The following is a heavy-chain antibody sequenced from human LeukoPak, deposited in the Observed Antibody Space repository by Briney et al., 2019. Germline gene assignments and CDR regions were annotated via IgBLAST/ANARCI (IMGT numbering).Heavy chain of an antibody. D-gene: IGHD3-10*01. CDR1: GFTFSSYA. V-gene: IGHV3-23*01. CDR3: AKVFGTDYFDY. J-gene: IGHJ4*02. Sequence: GGSLRLSCAASGFTFSSYAMRWVRQAPGKGLEWVSGISNNGGATYYADSVGGRFTISRDNSKNTLHLQMNSLRAGDTAIYYCAKVFGTDYFDYWGQGTLVTVSS. CDR2: ISNNGGAT.